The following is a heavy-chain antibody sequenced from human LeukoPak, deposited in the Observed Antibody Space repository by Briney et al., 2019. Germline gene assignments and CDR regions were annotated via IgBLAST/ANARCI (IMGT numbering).Heavy chain of an antibody. CDR3: AIRRDGYNYFDY. D-gene: IGHD5-24*01. CDR1: GYGFTTYW. V-gene: IGHV5-51*01. J-gene: IGHJ4*02. CDR2: IYPGDSDT. Sequence: GESLKISCQVSGYGFTTYWIGWVRQMPGKGLEWMGIIYPGDSDTRYSPSFQGQVTISADKSISTAYLQWSSLKASDTAMYYCAIRRDGYNYFDYWGQGTLVTVSS.